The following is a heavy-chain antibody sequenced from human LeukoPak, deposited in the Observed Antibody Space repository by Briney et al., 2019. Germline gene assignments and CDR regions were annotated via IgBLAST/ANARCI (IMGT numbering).Heavy chain of an antibody. V-gene: IGHV4-59*01. Sequence: PSETLSLTCTVSGGTISSYYWSWIRQPPGKGLEWIGYIYYSGSTNYNPSLKSRVTISVDTSKNQFSLKLSSVTAADTAVYYCAKNPYSSVAFDIWGQGTMVTVSS. D-gene: IGHD6-13*01. J-gene: IGHJ3*02. CDR1: GGTISSYY. CDR3: AKNPYSSVAFDI. CDR2: IYYSGST.